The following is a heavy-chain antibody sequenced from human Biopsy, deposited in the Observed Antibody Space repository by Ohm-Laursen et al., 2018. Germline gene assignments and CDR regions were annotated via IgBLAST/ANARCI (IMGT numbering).Heavy chain of an antibody. CDR2: MSPNTGNT. CDR3: ARWETTLGRSLDS. V-gene: IGHV1-8*01. Sequence: NVSCKLSLYTFSRHDITWVRQATGQGLEWMGWMSPNTGNTAYAQRFQDRVTMTSDTSTGTAYMELTSLTSDDTAVYFCARWETTLGRSLDSWGQGTLVAGSS. D-gene: IGHD1-26*01. CDR1: LYTFSRHD. J-gene: IGHJ4*02.